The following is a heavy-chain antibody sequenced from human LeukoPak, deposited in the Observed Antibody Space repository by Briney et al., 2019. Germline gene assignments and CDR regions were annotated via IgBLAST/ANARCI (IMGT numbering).Heavy chain of an antibody. CDR1: GFTFSSHH. Sequence: GGSLRLSCVASGFTFSSHHMNWVRQTPGKGLEWVAVIWYDGSNKYYADSVKGRFTISRDNSKNTLYLQMNSLRAEDTAVYYCARVGPAADYYYGMDVWGQGTTVTVSS. V-gene: IGHV3-33*08. D-gene: IGHD2-2*01. CDR2: IWYDGSNK. CDR3: ARVGPAADYYYGMDV. J-gene: IGHJ6*02.